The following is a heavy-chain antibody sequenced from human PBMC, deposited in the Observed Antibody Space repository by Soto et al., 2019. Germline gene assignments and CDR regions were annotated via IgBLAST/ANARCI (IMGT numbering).Heavy chain of an antibody. V-gene: IGHV4-61*01. CDR2: IYYSGST. J-gene: IGHJ4*02. Sequence: PSETLSLTCTVSGGSVSSGSYYWSWIRQPPGKGLEWIGYIYYSGSTNYNPSLKSRVTISVDTSKNQFSLKLSSVTAADTAVYYCSRDKRGYCCGGSCYEPFVFDYWGQGTLVTVSS. CDR3: SRDKRGYCCGGSCYEPFVFDY. D-gene: IGHD2-15*01. CDR1: GGSVSSGSYY.